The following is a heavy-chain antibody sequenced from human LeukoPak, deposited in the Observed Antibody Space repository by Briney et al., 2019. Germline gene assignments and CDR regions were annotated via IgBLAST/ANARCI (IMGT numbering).Heavy chain of an antibody. CDR3: ARGLNRKQQLVLGDY. D-gene: IGHD6-13*01. CDR1: GYTFTSYA. Sequence: ASVKVSCKASGYTFTSYATHWVRQAPGQRLEWMGWINAGNGNTKYSQKFQGRVTITRDTSASTAYMELSSLRSEDTAVYYCARGLNRKQQLVLGDYWGQGTLVTVSS. V-gene: IGHV1-3*01. CDR2: INAGNGNT. J-gene: IGHJ4*02.